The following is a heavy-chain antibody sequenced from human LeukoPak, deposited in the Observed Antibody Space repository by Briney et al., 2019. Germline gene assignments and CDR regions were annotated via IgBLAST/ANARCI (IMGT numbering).Heavy chain of an antibody. D-gene: IGHD5-24*01. Sequence: SQTLSLTCTVSGGSISSGSYYWSWIRQPAGKGLEWIGYIYYSGSTYYNPSLKSRVTISVDTSKNQFSLKLSSVTAADTAVYYCASPVEMATISMSWAFDIWGQGTMVTVSS. CDR1: GGSISSGSYY. J-gene: IGHJ3*02. V-gene: IGHV4-31*03. CDR3: ASPVEMATISMSWAFDI. CDR2: IYYSGST.